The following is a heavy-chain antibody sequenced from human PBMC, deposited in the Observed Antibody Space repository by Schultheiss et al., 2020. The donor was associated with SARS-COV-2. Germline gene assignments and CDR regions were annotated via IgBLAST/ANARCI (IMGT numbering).Heavy chain of an antibody. CDR2: ISSSGSTI. J-gene: IGHJ5*02. CDR1: GFTFSNAW. Sequence: GESLKISCAASGFTFSNAWMSWIRQAPGKGLEWVSYISSSGSTIYYADSVKGRFTISRDNAKNSLYLQMNSLRAEDTAVYYCARGEGSFDPWGQGTLVTVSS. D-gene: IGHD2-15*01. CDR3: ARGEGSFDP. V-gene: IGHV3-11*01.